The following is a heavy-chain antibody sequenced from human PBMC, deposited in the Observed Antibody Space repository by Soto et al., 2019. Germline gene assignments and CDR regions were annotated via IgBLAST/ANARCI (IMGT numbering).Heavy chain of an antibody. D-gene: IGHD3-22*01. J-gene: IGHJ6*02. CDR1: GFTVNNNY. Sequence: PGGSQRLSCAASGFTVNNNYMNWVRQAPGKGLEWVSVIYSGGATYYADSVKGRFTISRDSSKNTLFLQMNSLRAEDTAVYYCARDSSGYYSYWYYGMDVWGQGTTVTVSS. CDR3: ARDSSGYYSYWYYGMDV. CDR2: IYSGGAT. V-gene: IGHV3-53*01.